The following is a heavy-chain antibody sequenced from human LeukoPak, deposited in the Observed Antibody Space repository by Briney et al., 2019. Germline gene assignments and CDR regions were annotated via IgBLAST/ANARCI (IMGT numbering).Heavy chain of an antibody. Sequence: GGSLRLSCSASGFTFSSYGMHWVRQAPGKGLELVSAVSGSGGSAYYADSVQGRFTISRDNSKNTLYLQMNSLRAEDTAVFYCAKGLVRSGPYGMDVWGQGTTVTVSS. J-gene: IGHJ6*02. CDR2: VSGSGGSA. CDR1: GFTFSSYG. D-gene: IGHD2-2*01. V-gene: IGHV3-23*01. CDR3: AKGLVRSGPYGMDV.